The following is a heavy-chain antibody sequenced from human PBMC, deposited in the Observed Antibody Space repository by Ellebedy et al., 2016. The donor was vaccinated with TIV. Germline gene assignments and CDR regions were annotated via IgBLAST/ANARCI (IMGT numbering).Heavy chain of an antibody. CDR3: ARLNSSGWFFDY. Sequence: PGGSLRLSCKAFGYTFLTSWIGWVRQTPGGGLEWMGIIYPADSDTRYSPSFRGQVTISADKSISTAYLQWSSLKASDTAMYYCARLNSSGWFFDYGGQGTLVTVSS. D-gene: IGHD6-19*01. V-gene: IGHV5-51*01. CDR1: GYTFLTSW. CDR2: IYPADSDT. J-gene: IGHJ4*02.